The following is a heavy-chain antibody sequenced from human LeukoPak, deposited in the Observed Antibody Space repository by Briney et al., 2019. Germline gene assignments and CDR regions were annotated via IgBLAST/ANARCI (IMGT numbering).Heavy chain of an antibody. CDR3: ARSRADSLDF. CDR1: GFSFSDYT. V-gene: IGHV3-21*01. CDR2: ISSRGGYI. J-gene: IGHJ3*01. Sequence: GGSLRLSCAAFGFSFSDYTMNWVRQAPGKGLEWVSSISSRGGYIHYADSLKGRFTISRENAQNLLFLQLKSLRVEDTAVYYCARSRADSLDFWGRGTMVTVSS.